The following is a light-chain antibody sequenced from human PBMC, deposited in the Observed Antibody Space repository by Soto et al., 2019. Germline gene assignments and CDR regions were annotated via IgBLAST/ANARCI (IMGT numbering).Light chain of an antibody. CDR2: GAF. J-gene: IGKJ1*01. V-gene: IGKV3-20*01. CDR3: QQYGTSPTWT. CDR1: QSVSSSY. Sequence: EIVLTQSPGTLSLSPGERATLSCRASQSVSSSYFAWYQQKPGQAPRLLIYGAFSRATGIPDRFGGSGSGTDFTLTISRLEREDFAVYYCQQYGTSPTWTFGQGTKEEIK.